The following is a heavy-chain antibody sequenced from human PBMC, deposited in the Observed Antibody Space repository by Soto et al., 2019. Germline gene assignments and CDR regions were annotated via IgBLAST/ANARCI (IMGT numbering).Heavy chain of an antibody. Sequence: ASVKVDCKGSGYTFTRYAVDWVRQAPGQRLEWMGWINAGNGNTKYSQKFQGRVTITRDTSASTAYMELSSLRSEDTAVYYCARDRSVGGFDYWGQGTLVTVSS. CDR2: INAGNGNT. CDR3: ARDRSVGGFDY. D-gene: IGHD1-26*01. CDR1: GYTFTRYA. V-gene: IGHV1-3*01. J-gene: IGHJ4*02.